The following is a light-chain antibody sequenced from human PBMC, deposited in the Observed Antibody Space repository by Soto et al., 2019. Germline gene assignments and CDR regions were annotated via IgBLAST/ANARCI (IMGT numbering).Light chain of an antibody. Sequence: EIVLTQSPATLSVSPGDTAKLSCRASQSIGSKLGWYQQRPGQAPRLLIYGASNRATGIPARFSGSGSGTEFTLTISSLQSDDLAVYYCQQYNDCFLITFAQGTRLEIK. CDR1: QSIGSK. CDR2: GAS. V-gene: IGKV3-15*01. J-gene: IGKJ5*01. CDR3: QQYNDCFLIT.